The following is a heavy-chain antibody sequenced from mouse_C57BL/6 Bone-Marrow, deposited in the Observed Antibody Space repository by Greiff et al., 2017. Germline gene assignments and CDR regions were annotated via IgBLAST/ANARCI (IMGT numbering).Heavy chain of an antibody. CDR1: GFTFSDYG. CDR3: ARGTGRYFDY. Sequence: EVKLVESGGGLVKPGGSLKLSCAASGFTFSDYGMHWVRQAPEKGLEWVAYISSGSSTIYYVDTVKGRFTISRDNAKNTLFLQMTSLRSEDTAMYYCARGTGRYFDYWGQGTTLTVSS. V-gene: IGHV5-17*01. CDR2: ISSGSSTI. J-gene: IGHJ2*01. D-gene: IGHD4-1*01.